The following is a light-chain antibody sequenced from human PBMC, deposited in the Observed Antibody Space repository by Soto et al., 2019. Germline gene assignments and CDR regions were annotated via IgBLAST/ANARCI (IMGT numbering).Light chain of an antibody. Sequence: ERVMTQSPATLSVSPGERATLSCRASQSLSSNLAWYQQKPGQAPRLLIYGASTRATGIPARFSGSGSGTEFTLTISSLQPEDFAVYYCQQYNGWPPLFGPGTKVDIK. J-gene: IGKJ3*01. CDR2: GAS. V-gene: IGKV3-15*01. CDR1: QSLSSN. CDR3: QQYNGWPPL.